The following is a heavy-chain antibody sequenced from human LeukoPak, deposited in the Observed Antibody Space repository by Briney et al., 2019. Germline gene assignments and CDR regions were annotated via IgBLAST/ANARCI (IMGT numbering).Heavy chain of an antibody. Sequence: SETLSLTCAVYGGSFSGYYWSWIRQPPGKGLEWIGEINHSGSTNYNPSLKSRVTRSVDTSKNQFSLKLSSVTVADTAVYYCARVSGSYYFRYFDYWGQGTLDTVSS. V-gene: IGHV4-34*01. CDR1: GGSFSGYY. CDR3: ARVSGSYYFRYFDY. J-gene: IGHJ4*02. CDR2: INHSGST. D-gene: IGHD1-26*01.